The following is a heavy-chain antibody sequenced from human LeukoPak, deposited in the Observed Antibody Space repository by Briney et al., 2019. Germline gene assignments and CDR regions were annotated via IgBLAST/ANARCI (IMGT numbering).Heavy chain of an antibody. J-gene: IGHJ4*02. CDR1: GGSISSSSYY. Sequence: SETLSLTCTVSGGSISSSSYYWGWIRQPPGKGLEWIGSIYYSGSTYYNPSLKSRVTISVDTSKNQFSLKLSSVTAADTAVYYCARVRYSGYDYSDYWGQGTLFTVSS. CDR3: ARVRYSGYDYSDY. V-gene: IGHV4-39*07. CDR2: IYYSGST. D-gene: IGHD5-12*01.